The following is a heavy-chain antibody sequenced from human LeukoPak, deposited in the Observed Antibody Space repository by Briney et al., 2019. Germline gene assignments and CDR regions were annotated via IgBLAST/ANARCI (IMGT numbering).Heavy chain of an antibody. D-gene: IGHD3-10*01. J-gene: IGHJ4*02. CDR2: ISGSGGST. Sequence: GGSLRLSCAASGFTFSSYAMSXXXXXXXXGLEWVSAISGSGGSTYYADSVKGRFTISRDNSKNTLYLQMNSLRAEDTAVYYCAKDRGGPYWGQGTLVTVSS. CDR1: GFTFSSYA. CDR3: AKDRGGPY. V-gene: IGHV3-23*01.